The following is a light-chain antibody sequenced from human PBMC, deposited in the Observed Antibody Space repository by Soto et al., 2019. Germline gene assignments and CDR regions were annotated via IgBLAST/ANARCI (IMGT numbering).Light chain of an antibody. Sequence: QSALTEPRVVSGCPCQSATISCTGTSSDVGGYNYVSWYQQHPGKAPKLMIYDVSKRPSGVPDRFSGSKSGNTASLTISGLQAEDEADYYCCSYAGSYTPLYVFGTGTKVTVL. J-gene: IGLJ1*01. CDR2: DVS. CDR3: CSYAGSYTPLYV. V-gene: IGLV2-11*01. CDR1: SSDVGGYNY.